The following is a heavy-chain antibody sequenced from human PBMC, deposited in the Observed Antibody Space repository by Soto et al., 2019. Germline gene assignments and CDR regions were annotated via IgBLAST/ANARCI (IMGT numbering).Heavy chain of an antibody. CDR2: ISGADRNT. CDR3: AKGGCSSTSCRTRKYGMDV. CDR1: GFTFSDYA. V-gene: IGHV3-23*01. Sequence: AGGSLRLSCAASGFTFSDYATSWVRQAPGKGLEWVSVISGADRNTFYADSVRGRFTISRDNSKNTLYLQMNSLRAEDTAVYYCAKGGCSSTSCRTRKYGMDVWGQGTTVTVSS. J-gene: IGHJ6*02. D-gene: IGHD2-2*01.